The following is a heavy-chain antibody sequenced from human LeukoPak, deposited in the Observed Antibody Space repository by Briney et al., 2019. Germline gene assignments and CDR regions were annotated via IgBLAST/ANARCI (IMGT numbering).Heavy chain of an antibody. J-gene: IGHJ4*02. Sequence: PGGSLRLSCAASGFTFSNYGMHWVRQAPGKGLEWVAFIRYDGSTKNYADSVKGRLTISRDNSKNTLYLQMNSLRAEDTAVYYCEKDISWCFHYWGQGTLVTVSS. D-gene: IGHD2-8*02. V-gene: IGHV3-30*02. CDR1: GFTFSNYG. CDR2: IRYDGSTK. CDR3: EKDISWCFHY.